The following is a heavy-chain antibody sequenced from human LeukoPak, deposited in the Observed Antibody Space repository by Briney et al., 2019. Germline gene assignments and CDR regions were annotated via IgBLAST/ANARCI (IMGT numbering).Heavy chain of an antibody. CDR3: ARGTIQLWIHNGMDV. Sequence: QTGGSLRLSCTASGFTFGDHAMSWVRQAPGKGLEWVGFIRSKAYGGTTEYAASVKGRFTISRDDSKSIAYLQMNSLKTEDTAVYYCARGTIQLWIHNGMDVWGQGTTVTVSS. CDR2: IRSKAYGGTT. J-gene: IGHJ6*02. V-gene: IGHV3-49*04. D-gene: IGHD5-18*01. CDR1: GFTFGDHA.